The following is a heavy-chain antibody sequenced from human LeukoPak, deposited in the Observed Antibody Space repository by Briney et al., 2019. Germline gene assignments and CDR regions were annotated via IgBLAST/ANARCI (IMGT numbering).Heavy chain of an antibody. J-gene: IGHJ4*02. Sequence: GGSLRLSCAASGFTFSTYNMSWVRQAPGKGLEWVSSISYSSSYIYYADSVKGRSTISRDDAKNSLYLQMNSLRAEDTAVYYCARVRVGAYDFWSGYHDYWGQGTLVTVSS. CDR1: GFTFSTYN. V-gene: IGHV3-21*01. CDR3: ARVRVGAYDFWSGYHDY. CDR2: ISYSSSYI. D-gene: IGHD3-3*01.